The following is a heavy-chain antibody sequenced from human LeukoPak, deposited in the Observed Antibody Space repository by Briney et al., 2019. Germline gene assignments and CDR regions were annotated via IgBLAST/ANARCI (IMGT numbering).Heavy chain of an antibody. D-gene: IGHD2-2*01. Sequence: GGSLRLSCAASGFTVSSNYMSWVRQAPGKGLEWVSVIYNGGSTYYADSVKGRFTISRDNSKNSLYLQMNSLRAEDTAVYYCARSTTSGGFDPWGQGTLVTVSS. CDR2: IYNGGST. V-gene: IGHV3-66*01. CDR1: GFTVSSNY. CDR3: ARSTTSGGFDP. J-gene: IGHJ5*02.